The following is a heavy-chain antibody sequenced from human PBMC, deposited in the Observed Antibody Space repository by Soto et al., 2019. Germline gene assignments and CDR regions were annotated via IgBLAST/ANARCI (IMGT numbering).Heavy chain of an antibody. CDR1: GFTFSSYS. CDR2: ISSSSSYI. V-gene: IGHV3-21*01. Sequence: GGSLRLSCAASGFTFSSYSMNWVRQAPGKGLEWVSSISSSSSYIYYADSVKGRFTIPRDNAKNSLYLQMNSLRAEDTAVYYCARDYYGDYGSMSEYYFDYWGQGTLVTVSS. D-gene: IGHD4-17*01. J-gene: IGHJ4*02. CDR3: ARDYYGDYGSMSEYYFDY.